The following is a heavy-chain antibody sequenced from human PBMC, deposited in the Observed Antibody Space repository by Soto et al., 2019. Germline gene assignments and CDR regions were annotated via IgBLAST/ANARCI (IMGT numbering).Heavy chain of an antibody. CDR1: GFRFEDYG. D-gene: IGHD1-1*01. CDR2: ISWNSRNI. J-gene: IGHJ5*01. V-gene: IGHV3-9*01. CDR3: ARVRQGCSANNCYFDP. Sequence: EVQLVESGGGLVQPGRSQRLSCAASGFRFEDYGMHWVRQAPGKGLEWVSSISWNSRNIAYADSVKGRFTVSRDNAKNSLYLHMNSLRPEDTALYYCARVRQGCSANNCYFDPWGQGTQVTISS.